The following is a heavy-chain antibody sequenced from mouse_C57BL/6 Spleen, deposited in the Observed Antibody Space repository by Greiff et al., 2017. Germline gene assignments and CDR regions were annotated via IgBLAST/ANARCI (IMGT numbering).Heavy chain of an antibody. CDR2: INYDGSST. Sequence: EVKLVESEGGLVQPGSSMKLYCTASGFTFSDYYMAWVRQVPEKGLEWVANINYDGSSTYYLDSLKSRFIISRDNAKNILYLQMSSLKSEDTATYYCARDLEDYAMDYWGQGTSVTVSS. J-gene: IGHJ4*01. V-gene: IGHV5-16*01. CDR3: ARDLEDYAMDY. CDR1: GFTFSDYY.